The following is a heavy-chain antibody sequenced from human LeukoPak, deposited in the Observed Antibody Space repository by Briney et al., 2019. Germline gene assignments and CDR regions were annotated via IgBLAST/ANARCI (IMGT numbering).Heavy chain of an antibody. CDR3: ANVPRSGYFDVLDY. CDR2: ISYDGSNK. J-gene: IGHJ4*02. Sequence: GGSLRLSCAASGFTFSSYGMHWVRQAPGKGLEWVAVISYDGSNKYYADSVEGRFTISRDNSKNTLYLQMNSLRAEDTAVYYCANVPRSGYFDVLDYWGQGTLVTVSS. D-gene: IGHD3-22*01. CDR1: GFTFSSYG. V-gene: IGHV3-30*18.